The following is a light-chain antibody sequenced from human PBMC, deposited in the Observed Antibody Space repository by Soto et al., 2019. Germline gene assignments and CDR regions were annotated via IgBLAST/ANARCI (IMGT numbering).Light chain of an antibody. CDR3: LLSYSGTLVV. CDR2: DTS. V-gene: IGLV7-46*01. Sequence: QAVVTQEPSLTVSPGGTVTLTCGSSTGAVTSGHYPNWFQQKPGQAPRTLIYDTSSKHSWTPARFSGSLLGGKAALTLSGAQPEDEADYYCLLSYSGTLVVFGGGTKLTVL. J-gene: IGLJ2*01. CDR1: TGAVTSGHY.